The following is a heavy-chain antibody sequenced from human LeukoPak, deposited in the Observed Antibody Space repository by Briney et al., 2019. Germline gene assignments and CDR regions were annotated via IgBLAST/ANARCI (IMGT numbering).Heavy chain of an antibody. CDR2: ISTGGDNT. CDR1: GFTFSSYA. CDR3: ARDRSLNGGNSNGYFDS. Sequence: GVSLRLSCAASGFTFSSYAMSRVRLTPGRGLEWVSVISTGGDNTYYTDSVKGRFTISRDNSKNTFYLQMNSLRAEDTAIYYCARDRSLNGGNSNGYFDSWGQGTLVTVFS. V-gene: IGHV3-23*01. J-gene: IGHJ4*02. D-gene: IGHD4-23*01.